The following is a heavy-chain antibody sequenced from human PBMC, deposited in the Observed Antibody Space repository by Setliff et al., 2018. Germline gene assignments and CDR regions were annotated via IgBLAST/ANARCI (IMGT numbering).Heavy chain of an antibody. Sequence: PSETLSLTCTVSGGSISSYYWSWIRQPPGKRLEWIGYIYYSGTTNYSPSLKSRVTISVDTSKNQFPLKLSSVTASDTAVYFCARQLCSSGYCYATTFDYWGQGTLVTVSS. J-gene: IGHJ4*02. CDR1: GGSISSYY. CDR3: ARQLCSSGYCYATTFDY. V-gene: IGHV4-59*08. CDR2: IYYSGTT. D-gene: IGHD3-22*01.